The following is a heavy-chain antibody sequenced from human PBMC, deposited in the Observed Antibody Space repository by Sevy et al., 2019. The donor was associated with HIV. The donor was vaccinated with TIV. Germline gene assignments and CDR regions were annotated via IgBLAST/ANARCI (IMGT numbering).Heavy chain of an antibody. J-gene: IGHJ4*02. V-gene: IGHV1-24*01. D-gene: IGHD3-22*01. Sequence: ASVKVSCKVSGSTVSRLSMHWVRQVPGKGLEWMASFDPEDGETIYARKFQGRVTMTEDTSTDTAYTELSSLRSEDTAVYYCATSKDYYESYGSPFDYWGQGTLVTVSS. CDR3: ATSKDYYESYGSPFDY. CDR1: GSTVSRLS. CDR2: FDPEDGET.